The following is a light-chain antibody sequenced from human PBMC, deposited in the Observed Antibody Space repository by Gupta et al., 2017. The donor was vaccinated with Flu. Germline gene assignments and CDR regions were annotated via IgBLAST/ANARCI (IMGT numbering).Light chain of an antibody. J-gene: IGKJ1*01. Sequence: SPSHMSASVGDRTTSPGRDRQSIDDWLGWEQQKPEHTPKLIIYTASRGERGATLCFSGGGKEKEFTHTSSRRQDDVCAYYYHQQNNSLWMLGQGTKVEIK. CDR2: TAS. V-gene: IGKV1-5*03. CDR1: QSIDDW. CDR3: QQNNSLWM.